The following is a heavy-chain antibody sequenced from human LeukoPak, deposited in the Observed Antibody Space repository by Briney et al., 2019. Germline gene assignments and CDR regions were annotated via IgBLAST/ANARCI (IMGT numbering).Heavy chain of an antibody. CDR3: AKDARYGYSGYARYYFDY. CDR1: GFTFDDYT. J-gene: IGHJ4*02. V-gene: IGHV3-43*01. Sequence: GGSLRLSCAASGFTFDDYTMHWVRQAPGKGLEWVSLISWDGGSTYYADSVKGRFTISRDNSKNSLYLQMNSLGTEDTALYYCAKDARYGYSGYARYYFDYWGQGTLVTVSS. D-gene: IGHD5-12*01. CDR2: ISWDGGST.